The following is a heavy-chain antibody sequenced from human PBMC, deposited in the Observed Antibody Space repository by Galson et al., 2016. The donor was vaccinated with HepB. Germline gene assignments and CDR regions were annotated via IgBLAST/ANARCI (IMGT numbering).Heavy chain of an antibody. V-gene: IGHV3-23*01. CDR2: IGTSGDTT. Sequence: LTLTCTFSGFSLSTSGYAMTWVRQPPGKGLEWVAAIGTSGDTTYYADYAKGRFTISRDNSENTVFLQMNSLRVDDTAIYYCGKVRWGAVADYLDCWGQGTLVTVSS. CDR1: GFSLSTSGYA. J-gene: IGHJ4*02. D-gene: IGHD6-19*01. CDR3: GKVRWGAVADYLDC.